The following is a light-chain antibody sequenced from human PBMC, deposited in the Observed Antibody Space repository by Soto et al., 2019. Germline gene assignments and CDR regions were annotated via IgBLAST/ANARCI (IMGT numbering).Light chain of an antibody. Sequence: DIQMTQSPSTLSASVGDRVTITCRASQSVSTWLAWYQQKPGRAPKLLIYKVSSLQNGVPSRFSGSGSGTEFTLTISSLQHEDFATYYCQQHHEYAAWTFGQGTKVEVK. CDR2: KVS. CDR3: QQHHEYAAWT. J-gene: IGKJ1*01. V-gene: IGKV1-5*03. CDR1: QSVSTW.